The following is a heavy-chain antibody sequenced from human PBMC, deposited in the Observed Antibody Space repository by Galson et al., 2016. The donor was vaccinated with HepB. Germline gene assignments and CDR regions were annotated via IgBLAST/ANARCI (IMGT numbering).Heavy chain of an antibody. CDR2: ISYSGNA. Sequence: TLSLTCSVSGASISSGSHYWTWIRQHPGKGLEWIGCISYSGNAYYNPSLKSRLTISLDTSKNQFSLKRTSVTAADTAVYYCARDQRIGDGYDIWGQGTLVTASS. J-gene: IGHJ4*02. CDR3: ARDQRIGDGYDI. CDR1: GASISSGSHY. D-gene: IGHD3-3*01. V-gene: IGHV4-31*03.